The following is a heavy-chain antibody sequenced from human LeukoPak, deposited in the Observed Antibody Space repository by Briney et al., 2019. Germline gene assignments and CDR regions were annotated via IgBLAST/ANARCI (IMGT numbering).Heavy chain of an antibody. V-gene: IGHV3-23*01. CDR3: ARSRWLDAFDY. J-gene: IGHJ4*02. CDR1: GFTFSSYG. Sequence: GGSLRPSCAASGFTFSSYGMSWVRQAPGKGLEWVSAISGSGGSTYYADSVKGRFTISRGNSKNTLYLQMNSLRADDTAVYYCARSRWLDAFDYWGQGTLVTVSS. D-gene: IGHD6-19*01. CDR2: ISGSGGST.